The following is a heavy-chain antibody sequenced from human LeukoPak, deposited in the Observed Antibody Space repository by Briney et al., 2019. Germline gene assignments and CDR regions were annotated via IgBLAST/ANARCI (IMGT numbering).Heavy chain of an antibody. J-gene: IGHJ4*02. Sequence: SVKVSCKASGGTFSSYAISWVRQAPGQGLEWMGGIIPIFGTANYAQKFQGRVTITTDESTSTAYMELSSLRSEDTAVYYCAVNSGSYSLLWEYLYYFGYWGQGTLVTVSS. CDR3: AVNSGSYSLLWEYLYYFGY. D-gene: IGHD1-26*01. V-gene: IGHV1-69*05. CDR1: GGTFSSYA. CDR2: IIPIFGTA.